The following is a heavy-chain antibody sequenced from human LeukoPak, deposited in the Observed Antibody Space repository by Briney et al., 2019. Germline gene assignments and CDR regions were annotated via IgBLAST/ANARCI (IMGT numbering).Heavy chain of an antibody. D-gene: IGHD3-3*01. J-gene: IGHJ5*02. CDR1: GFTFSSYG. Sequence: PGRSLRLSCAASGFTFSSYGMHWVRQAPGKGLEWVAVISYDGSNKYYADSVKGRFTISRDNSKNTLYLQMNSLRAEDTAVYYCATEQGNYDFWSGSWFDPWGQGTLVTVSS. CDR3: ATEQGNYDFWSGSWFDP. V-gene: IGHV3-30*03. CDR2: ISYDGSNK.